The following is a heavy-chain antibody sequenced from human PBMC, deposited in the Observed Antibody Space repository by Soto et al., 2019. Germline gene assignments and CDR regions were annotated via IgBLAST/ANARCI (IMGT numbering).Heavy chain of an antibody. CDR1: GGSFSDYY. CDR2: SIHGGST. J-gene: IGHJ4*02. Sequence: SETLSLTCAVSGGSFSDYYWSWIRQPPGKGLEWIGESIHGGSTNYNPSLKSRVTISLDASKNQVSLRLTSVTAADTAVYYCARGRPRITIFGAIDFWGQGTLVTVSS. CDR3: ARGRPRITIFGAIDF. V-gene: IGHV4-34*01. D-gene: IGHD3-3*01.